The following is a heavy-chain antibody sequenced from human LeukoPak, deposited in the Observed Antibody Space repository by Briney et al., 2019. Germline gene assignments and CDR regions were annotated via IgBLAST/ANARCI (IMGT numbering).Heavy chain of an antibody. D-gene: IGHD2-15*01. CDR2: NIPIFGTA. J-gene: IGHJ4*02. CDR1: GGTFSSYA. CDR3: ARSVTAGVVVAATYY. V-gene: IGHV1-69*13. Sequence: SVKVSCKASGGTFSSYAISWVRQAPGQGLEWMGGNIPIFGTANYAQKFQGRVTITADESTSTAYMELSSLRSEDTAVYYCARSVTAGVVVAATYYWGQGTLVTVSS.